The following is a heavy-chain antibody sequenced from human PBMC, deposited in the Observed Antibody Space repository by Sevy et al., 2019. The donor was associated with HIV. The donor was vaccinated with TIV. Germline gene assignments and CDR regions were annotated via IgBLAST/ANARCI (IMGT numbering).Heavy chain of an antibody. CDR3: ARSGGSYDYGMDV. CDR2: IKQDGSEK. V-gene: IGHV3-7*01. J-gene: IGHJ6*02. CDR1: EFTFSSYW. D-gene: IGHD1-26*01. Sequence: GGSLRLSCAASEFTFSSYWMSWVRQAPGKGLEWVANIKQDGSEKYHVDSVKGRFTISRDNAKNSLYLQMNSLRAEDTAVYYCARSGGSYDYGMDVWGQGTTVTVSS.